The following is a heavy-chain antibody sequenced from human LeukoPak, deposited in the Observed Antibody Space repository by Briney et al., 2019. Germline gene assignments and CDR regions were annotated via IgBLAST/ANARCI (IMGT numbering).Heavy chain of an antibody. CDR1: GFTFSSYS. Sequence: GGSLRLSCAASGFTFSSYSMNWVRQAPGRGLEWVSSISSSSSYIYYADSVKGRFTISRDNAKNSLYLQMNSLRAEDTAVYYCARDLAAAGTGWGQGTLVTVSS. CDR3: ARDLAAAGTG. V-gene: IGHV3-21*01. D-gene: IGHD6-13*01. CDR2: ISSSSSYI. J-gene: IGHJ4*02.